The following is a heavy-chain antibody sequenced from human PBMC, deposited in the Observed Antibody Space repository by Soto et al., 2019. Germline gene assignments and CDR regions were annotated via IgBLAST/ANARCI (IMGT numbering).Heavy chain of an antibody. CDR2: IYYSGST. CDR3: ARVGYGGIIYWYFDL. V-gene: IGHV4-30-4*01. D-gene: IGHD4-17*01. Sequence: QVQLQESGPGLVKPSQTLSLTCTVSGGSISSGDYYWSWISQPPGTGLEWIGYIYYSGSTYYNPSLKSRVTISVDTSKNQCSLKLSSVTAADTAVYYCARVGYGGIIYWYFDLWGRGTLVTVSS. J-gene: IGHJ2*01. CDR1: GGSISSGDYY.